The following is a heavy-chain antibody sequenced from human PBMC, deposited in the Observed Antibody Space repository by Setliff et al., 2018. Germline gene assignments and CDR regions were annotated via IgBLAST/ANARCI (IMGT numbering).Heavy chain of an antibody. V-gene: IGHV5-51*01. Sequence: GESLKISCKGSGYRFTSYWIGWVRQMPGKGLEWMGLIYPGDSDTRYSPSFRGQVTISADKSISTAYLQWSSLKASDTAIYYCARDREGDGNYYMDVWGKGTTVTVSS. CDR1: GYRFTSYW. CDR3: ARDREGDGNYYMDV. J-gene: IGHJ6*03. CDR2: IYPGDSDT. D-gene: IGHD1-1*01.